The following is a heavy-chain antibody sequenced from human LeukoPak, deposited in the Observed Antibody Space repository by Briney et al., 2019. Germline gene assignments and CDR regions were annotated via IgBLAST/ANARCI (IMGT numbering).Heavy chain of an antibody. CDR3: ARGNSGYDYAFDI. J-gene: IGHJ3*02. D-gene: IGHD5-12*01. V-gene: IGHV4-59*01. CDR1: GGSISSYH. CDR2: IYSSGST. Sequence: ASGTLSLTCTVSGGSISSYHWSWIRQPPGKGLQWIGFIYSSGSTNYNPALKSRVTISLDTSKNQFSLRVSSVTSADTAVYYCARGNSGYDYAFDIWGQGTMVTVSS.